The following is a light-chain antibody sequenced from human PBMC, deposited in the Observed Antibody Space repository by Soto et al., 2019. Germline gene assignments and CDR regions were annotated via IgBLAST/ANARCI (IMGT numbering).Light chain of an antibody. Sequence: DIQMTQSPSSLSASVGDRVTITCRASQGISNYLAWYHQKPGKVPKLLIYAASTLQSGVPSRFSGSGSGTDFTLTISSLQTEDVATEYCQKYNSAQAEWTFGQGTKVEIK. CDR3: QKYNSAQAEWT. J-gene: IGKJ1*01. V-gene: IGKV1-27*01. CDR2: AAS. CDR1: QGISNY.